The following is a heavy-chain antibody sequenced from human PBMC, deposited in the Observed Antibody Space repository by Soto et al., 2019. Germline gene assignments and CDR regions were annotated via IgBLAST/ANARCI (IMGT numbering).Heavy chain of an antibody. CDR1: GYSFISHY. D-gene: IGHD3-10*01. CDR3: TREGDPVTILDY. CDR2: VNPRTGSP. J-gene: IGHJ4*02. V-gene: IGHV1-46*01. Sequence: QVHLVQSGGEVREPGASLEISCQASGYSFISHYINWVRQAPGKSFEWLGMVNPRTGSPSYARKFVGRLSMTRDKSTSTVHMTLNSLTSEDTAIYYCTREGDPVTILDYWGQGTVVSVSS.